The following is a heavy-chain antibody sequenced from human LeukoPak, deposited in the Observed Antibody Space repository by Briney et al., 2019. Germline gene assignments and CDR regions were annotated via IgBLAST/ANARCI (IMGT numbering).Heavy chain of an antibody. J-gene: IGHJ4*02. Sequence: SETLSLTCTVSGGSVSSFYWSGIRHPPGKGLEGMGYIYYSGSPNYNPSLKSRVTISIDTSKNQCSLKLSSVTPADTAVYYCARADVDTTIWYYFDYWGQGTLVTVSS. V-gene: IGHV4-59*02. CDR2: IYYSGSP. CDR1: GGSVSSFY. D-gene: IGHD5-18*01. CDR3: ARADVDTTIWYYFDY.